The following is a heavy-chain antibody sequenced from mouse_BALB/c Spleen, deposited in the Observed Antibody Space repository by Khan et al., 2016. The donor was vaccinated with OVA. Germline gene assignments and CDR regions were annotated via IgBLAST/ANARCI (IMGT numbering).Heavy chain of an antibody. CDR3: ARAYYRYDGYFAMDY. J-gene: IGHJ4*01. CDR1: GFTLSRYN. Sequence: VQLQESGPGLVEPSQRLYITCTVSGFTLSRYNIHWVRQPPGKGLEWLGLIWGGGDTDYYSTLKSRLVISKDNFNSQVVLKMNRLQTDDTAMYYCARAYYRYDGYFAMDYWGQGASVTVSS. V-gene: IGHV2-6-4*01. D-gene: IGHD2-14*01. CDR2: IWGGGDT.